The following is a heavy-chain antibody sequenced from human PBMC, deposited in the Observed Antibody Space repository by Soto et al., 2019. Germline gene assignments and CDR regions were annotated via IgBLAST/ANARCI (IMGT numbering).Heavy chain of an antibody. CDR1: GFTVSSNY. CDR3: AREGGGSLYYYYGMDV. V-gene: IGHV3-53*01. D-gene: IGHD2-15*01. J-gene: IGHJ6*02. CDR2: IYSGGST. Sequence: PVGSLRLSCAASGFTVSSNYMSWVRQAPGKGLEWVSVIYSGGSTYYADSVKGRFTISRDNSKNTLYLQMDSLRAEDTAVYYCAREGGGSLYYYYGMDVWGQGTTVTVSS.